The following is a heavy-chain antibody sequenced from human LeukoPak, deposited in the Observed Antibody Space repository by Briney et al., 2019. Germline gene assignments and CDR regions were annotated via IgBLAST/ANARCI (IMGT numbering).Heavy chain of an antibody. CDR2: ISSSGGST. Sequence: GSLRLSCAASGFTFSSHAMSWVRQAPGMGLEWVSTISSSGGSTYYAGSVKGRFTISRDNSKNTLYLQMNSLRAEDTAVHYCARSSSGGRSIYDYWGQGTLVTASS. D-gene: IGHD2-15*01. J-gene: IGHJ4*02. CDR3: ARSSSGGRSIYDY. V-gene: IGHV3-23*01. CDR1: GFTFSSHA.